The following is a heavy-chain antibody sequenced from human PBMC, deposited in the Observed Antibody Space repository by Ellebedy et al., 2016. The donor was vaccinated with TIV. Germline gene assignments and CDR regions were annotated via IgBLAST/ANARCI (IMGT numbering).Heavy chain of an antibody. V-gene: IGHV3-7*01. Sequence: GESLKISCATSGFTFNNYWMSWVRQAPGQGLEWVANTKEDGSDKNYVDSVKGRFTISRDNAKNLLYLQMNSLRAEDTAVYYCARDREIAVADFVYWGQGTLVTVSS. CDR1: GFTFNNYW. CDR2: TKEDGSDK. CDR3: ARDREIAVADFVY. D-gene: IGHD6-19*01. J-gene: IGHJ4*02.